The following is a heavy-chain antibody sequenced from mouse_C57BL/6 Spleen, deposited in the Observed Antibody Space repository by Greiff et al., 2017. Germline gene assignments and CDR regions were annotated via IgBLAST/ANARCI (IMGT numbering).Heavy chain of an antibody. CDR3: ARDGYYYWYFDV. V-gene: IGHV1-53*01. CDR2: INPSNGGT. Sequence: VQLQQPGTELVKPGASVKLSCKASGYTFTSYWMHWVKQRPGQGLEWIGNINPSNGGTNYNEKFKSKATLTVDKSSSTSYMQLSSLTSEDSAVYYCARDGYYYWYFDVWGTGTTVTVSS. CDR1: GYTFTSYW. D-gene: IGHD2-3*01. J-gene: IGHJ1*03.